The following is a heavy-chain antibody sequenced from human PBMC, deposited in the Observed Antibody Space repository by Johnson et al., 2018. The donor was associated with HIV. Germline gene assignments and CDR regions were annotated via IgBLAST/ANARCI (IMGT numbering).Heavy chain of an antibody. D-gene: IGHD3-22*01. V-gene: IGHV3-30*18. CDR1: GFTFSTNA. CDR3: AKDLSDSSGYHDAFDI. CDR2: ISYDGSNK. J-gene: IGHJ3*02. Sequence: QVYLVESGGGLIQPGGSLRLSCAASGFTFSTNAISWVRQAPGKGLEWVAVISYDGSNKYYADSVKGRFSISRDNVKNSLHLQMDSLRAEDTALYYCAKDLSDSSGYHDAFDIWGQGTMVTVSS.